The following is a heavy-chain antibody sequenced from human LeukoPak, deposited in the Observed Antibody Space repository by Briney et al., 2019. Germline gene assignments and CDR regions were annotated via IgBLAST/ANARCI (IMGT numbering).Heavy chain of an antibody. Sequence: PGGSLRLSCAASGLTGSHNYVGWVRQAPGKGLEWVSYISSSSSTIYYADSVKGRFTISRDNAKNSLYLQMNSLRAEDTAVYYCARDVAFYDSSGYYYDPHFDYWGQGTLVTVSS. V-gene: IGHV3-11*04. CDR1: GLTGSHNY. CDR2: ISSSSSTI. D-gene: IGHD3-22*01. CDR3: ARDVAFYDSSGYYYDPHFDY. J-gene: IGHJ4*02.